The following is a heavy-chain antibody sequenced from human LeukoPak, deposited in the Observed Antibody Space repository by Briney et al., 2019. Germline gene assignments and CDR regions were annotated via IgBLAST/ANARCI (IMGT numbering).Heavy chain of an antibody. V-gene: IGHV4-39*01. Sequence: SETLSLTCTVSGGSISSSSYYWDWIRQPPGKGLEWIGNLYDSGSTHYNPSLRSRVTISADTSKNQFSLKLSSVTAADTAVYYCARQPMVRGYQIDYWGQGTLVTVSS. CDR2: LYDSGST. D-gene: IGHD3-10*01. CDR1: GGSISSSSYY. CDR3: ARQPMVRGYQIDY. J-gene: IGHJ4*02.